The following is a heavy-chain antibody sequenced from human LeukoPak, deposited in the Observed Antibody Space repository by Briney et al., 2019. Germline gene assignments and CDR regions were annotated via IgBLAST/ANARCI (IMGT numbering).Heavy chain of an antibody. Sequence: SETLSLTCTVSGGSISNEGDYWSWIRQPAGKGLEWIGRIYNSGTTNYNPSVKSRISMSVDTSENQFSLNLRSETAADTAVYYCAREGTLGSGWYDYWGQGTLVTVSS. V-gene: IGHV4-61*02. J-gene: IGHJ4*02. D-gene: IGHD6-19*01. CDR2: IYNSGTT. CDR1: GGSISNEGDY. CDR3: AREGTLGSGWYDY.